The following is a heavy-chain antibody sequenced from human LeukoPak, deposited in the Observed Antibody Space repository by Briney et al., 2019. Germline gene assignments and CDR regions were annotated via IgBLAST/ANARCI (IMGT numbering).Heavy chain of an antibody. CDR2: ISGSGGST. D-gene: IGHD6-13*01. CDR1: GFNFSSYA. V-gene: IGHV3-23*01. J-gene: IGHJ6*04. Sequence: GGSLRLSCAASGFNFSSYAMSWVRQAPGKGLEWVSAISGSGGSTYYADSVKGRFTISRDNAKNSLYLQMNSLRAEDTAVYYCARDHYSTGMDVWGKGTTVTVSS. CDR3: ARDHYSTGMDV.